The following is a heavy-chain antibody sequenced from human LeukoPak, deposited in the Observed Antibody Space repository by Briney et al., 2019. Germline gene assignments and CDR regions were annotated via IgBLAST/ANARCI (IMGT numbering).Heavy chain of an antibody. CDR1: GFTVSSNY. D-gene: IGHD5-18*01. CDR3: ARDGYSYGINWFDP. V-gene: IGHV3-53*01. CDR2: IYSGGST. J-gene: IGHJ5*02. Sequence: GGSLRLSCAASGFTVSSNYMSWVRQAPGKGLEWVSVIYSGGSTYYADSVKGRFTISRDNAKNSLYLQMNSLRAEDTAVYYCARDGYSYGINWFDPWGQGTLVTVSS.